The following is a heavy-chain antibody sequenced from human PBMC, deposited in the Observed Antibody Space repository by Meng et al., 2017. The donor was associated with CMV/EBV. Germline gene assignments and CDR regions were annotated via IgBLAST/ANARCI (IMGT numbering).Heavy chain of an antibody. CDR3: ARGGYYDFWCGYLSSRAYNWFDP. D-gene: IGHD3-3*01. Sequence: GESLKISCAASGFTVSSHYMSWVRQAPGKGLEWVSVIYSGGSTYYADSVKGRFTISRDNSKNTLYLQMNSLRAEDTAVYYCARGGYYDFWCGYLSSRAYNWFDPWGQGTLVTVSS. V-gene: IGHV3-53*01. CDR2: IYSGGST. CDR1: GFTVSSHY. J-gene: IGHJ5*02.